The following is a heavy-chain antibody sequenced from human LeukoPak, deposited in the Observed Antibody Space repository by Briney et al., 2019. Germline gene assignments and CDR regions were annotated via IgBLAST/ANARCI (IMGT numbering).Heavy chain of an antibody. D-gene: IGHD3-16*01. V-gene: IGHV3-7*03. J-gene: IGHJ6*02. CDR2: INHNGNVI. CDR3: ARGGGLDV. CDR1: GFTFSSYW. Sequence: GGSLRLSCAASGFTFSSYWMNWARQAPGKGLEWVASINHNGNVIYYVDSVKGRFTISRDNAKNSLYLQMSTLRAEDTAVYFCARGGGLDVWGQGATVTVSS.